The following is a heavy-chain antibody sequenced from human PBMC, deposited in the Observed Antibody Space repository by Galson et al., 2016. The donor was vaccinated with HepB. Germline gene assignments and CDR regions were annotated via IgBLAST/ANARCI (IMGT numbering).Heavy chain of an antibody. J-gene: IGHJ6*02. CDR3: AKDLKRCGGNSAAYYYCGMDV. CDR1: GFTFRIYG. Sequence: SLRLSCAAPGFTFRIYGMHWVRQAPGKGLESVAVISYAGNYTYYGDSVKGRFTISRDNSKNTLYLQMNSLRPEDTATYYCAKDLKRCGGNSAAYYYCGMDVWGQGTTVTVSS. D-gene: IGHD4-23*01. V-gene: IGHV3-30*18. CDR2: ISYAGNYT.